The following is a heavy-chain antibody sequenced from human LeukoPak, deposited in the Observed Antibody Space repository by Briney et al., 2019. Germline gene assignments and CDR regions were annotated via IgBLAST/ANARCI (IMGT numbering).Heavy chain of an antibody. D-gene: IGHD2/OR15-2a*01. Sequence: PGGSLRLSCSASGXTVSSNYMSWVRQAPGKGLKCVSVIYSGDGGTYYADSVKGRFTISRDNSKNTLYLQMTSLRAEDTAVYYCATAFYINDVAGVDYWGQGTLVTVSS. CDR1: GXTVSSNY. CDR3: ATAFYINDVAGVDY. V-gene: IGHV3-53*01. J-gene: IGHJ4*02. CDR2: IYSGDGGT.